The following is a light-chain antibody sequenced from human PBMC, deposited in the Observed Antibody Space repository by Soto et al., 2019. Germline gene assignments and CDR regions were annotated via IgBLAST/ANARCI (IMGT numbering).Light chain of an antibody. CDR2: GNS. J-gene: IGLJ2*01. CDR1: SSNIGAGYD. V-gene: IGLV1-40*01. CDR3: QSYDSSMSGLV. Sequence: QSVVTQPPSVSGAPGQRVTISCTGSSSNIGAGYDVHWYQQVPGTAPKLLIYGNSHRPSGVPDRFSASKSGTSASLAITELQAEDEADYYCQSYDSSMSGLVFGGGTKVTVL.